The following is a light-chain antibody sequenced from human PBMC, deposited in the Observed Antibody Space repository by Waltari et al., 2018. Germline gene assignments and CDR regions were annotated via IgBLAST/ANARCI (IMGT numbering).Light chain of an antibody. CDR1: QSITRNN. V-gene: IGKV3-20*01. CDR3: QQYGRSPWT. J-gene: IGKJ1*01. CDR2: DAS. Sequence: EIVLTPSPGTLSLSPGERATLSCRASQSITRNNLAWYQQIPRQAPRLLIYDASSRATGIPDRFSGRGSGPDFTLTVSRLEPADFEVYYCQQYGRSPWTFGQGTKVEIK.